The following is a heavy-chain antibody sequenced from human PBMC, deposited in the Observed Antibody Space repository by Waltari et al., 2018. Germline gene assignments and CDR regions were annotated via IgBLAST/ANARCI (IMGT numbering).Heavy chain of an antibody. V-gene: IGHV4-39*07. CDR3: ARECNGEFRESLSSDFYGLDV. D-gene: IGHD3-10*01. Sequence: QVQLRESGPGLVKPSETLDLTCSVSGASINNHNYQWGWIRQPPGKGLEWIRGISYNGGTYYDPSLKSQVVILTDMSRNRFSLRLSSVTAADAAVYYCARECNGEFRESLSSDFYGLDVWGQGTTVVVSS. CDR2: ISYNGGT. J-gene: IGHJ6*02. CDR1: GASINNHNYQ.